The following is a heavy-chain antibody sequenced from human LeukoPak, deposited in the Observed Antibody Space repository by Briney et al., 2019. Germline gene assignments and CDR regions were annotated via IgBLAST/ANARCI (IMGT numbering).Heavy chain of an antibody. CDR3: ASPYYYGSGSYYNLPGGY. V-gene: IGHV3-30*02. D-gene: IGHD3-10*01. Sequence: GGSLRLSCAASGSTFSSYGMHWVRQAPGKGLEWVAFIRYDGSNKYYADSVKGRFTISRDNSKNTLYLQMNSLRAEDTAVYYCASPYYYGSGSYYNLPGGYWGQGTLVTVSP. J-gene: IGHJ4*02. CDR2: IRYDGSNK. CDR1: GSTFSSYG.